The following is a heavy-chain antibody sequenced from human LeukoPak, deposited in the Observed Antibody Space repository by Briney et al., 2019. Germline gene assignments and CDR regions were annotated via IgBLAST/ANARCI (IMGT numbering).Heavy chain of an antibody. CDR2: IIPNSGAT. CDR3: AREGIGGGLPKGY. V-gene: IGHV1-2*02. J-gene: IGHJ4*02. D-gene: IGHD3-3*01. Sequence: ASVKVSCKASGYTFIGYYIHWVRQAPGQGLEWMGWIIPNSGATNYAQNFQGRVTMTRDTSISTAYMELSRLRSDDTAVYYCAREGIGGGLPKGYWGQGTLVTVSS. CDR1: GYTFIGYY.